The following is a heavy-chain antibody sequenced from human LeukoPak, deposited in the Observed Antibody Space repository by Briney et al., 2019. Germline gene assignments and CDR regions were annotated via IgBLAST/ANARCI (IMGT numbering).Heavy chain of an antibody. V-gene: IGHV4-4*07. J-gene: IGHJ4*02. CDR1: GGSTSSYY. CDR2: IYTSGST. Sequence: SETLSLTCTVSGGSTSSYYWSWIRQPAGKGLEWIGRIYTSGSTNYNPSLKSRVTMSVDTSKNQFSLKLSSVTAADTAVYYCARETYYYDSSGYYSDLYYFDYWGQGTLVTVSS. D-gene: IGHD3-22*01. CDR3: ARETYYYDSSGYYSDLYYFDY.